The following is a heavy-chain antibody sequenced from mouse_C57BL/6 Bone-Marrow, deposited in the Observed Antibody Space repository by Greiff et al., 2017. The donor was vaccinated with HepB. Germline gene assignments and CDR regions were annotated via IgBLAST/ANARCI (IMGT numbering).Heavy chain of an antibody. CDR2: IRSKSNNYAT. J-gene: IGHJ3*01. V-gene: IGHV10-1*01. Sequence: DVMLVESGGGLVQPKGSLKLSCAASGFSFNTYAMNWVRQAPGKGLEWVARIRSKSNNYATYYADSVKDRFTISRDDSESMLYLQINNLKTEDTAMYSCVTGPWFAYWGQGTLVTVSA. D-gene: IGHD4-1*01. CDR1: GFSFNTYA. CDR3: VTGPWFAY.